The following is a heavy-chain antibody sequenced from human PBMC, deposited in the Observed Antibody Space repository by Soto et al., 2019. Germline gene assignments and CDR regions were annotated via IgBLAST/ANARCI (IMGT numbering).Heavy chain of an antibody. V-gene: IGHV2-70*01. CDR3: ARGGVGAAVFDY. CDR2: IDWDDDK. D-gene: IGHD1-26*01. J-gene: IGHJ4*02. CDR1: GFSLSTSGMC. Sequence: SGPTRVNHTQTLTLTCTFSGFSLSTSGMCVSWILQPPGKALEWLALIDWDDDKYYSTSLKTRLTISKDTSKNQVVLTMTNMDPVDTATYYCARGGVGAAVFDYWGQGTLVTVSS.